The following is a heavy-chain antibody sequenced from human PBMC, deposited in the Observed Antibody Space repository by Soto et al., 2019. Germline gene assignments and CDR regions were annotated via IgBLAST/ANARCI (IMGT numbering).Heavy chain of an antibody. CDR1: GGSLSSGSFS. Sequence: QLRLQESGSGLVKPSQTLSLTCTVSGGSLSSGSFSWGWIRQPPGKGLEWIGYINYSGNTYYNPSVRRRGTISRDMSTNQFSLKLGSVTAADTAVYYCARGGGSTDYVANYYFDYWGRGTLVTVSS. V-gene: IGHV4-30-2*01. J-gene: IGHJ4*02. CDR2: INYSGNT. CDR3: ARGGGSTDYVANYYFDY. D-gene: IGHD4-17*01.